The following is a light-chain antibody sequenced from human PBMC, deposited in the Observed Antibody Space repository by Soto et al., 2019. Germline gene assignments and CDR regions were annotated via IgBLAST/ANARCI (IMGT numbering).Light chain of an antibody. V-gene: IGKV1-17*01. Sequence: IQMTQSRSSLSASVGDRLSITCRASQVITNDLAWYQQKPGKAPKRLIYAASTLQSGVPSRFSGSGSGTEFTLTISSLQPEDVATYYCLQLNTYPWTFGQGTKVDIK. CDR3: LQLNTYPWT. CDR2: AAS. CDR1: QVITND. J-gene: IGKJ1*01.